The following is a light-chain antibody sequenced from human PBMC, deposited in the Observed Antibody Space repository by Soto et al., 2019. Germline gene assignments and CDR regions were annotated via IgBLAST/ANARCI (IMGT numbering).Light chain of an antibody. V-gene: IGKV1-16*01. Sequence: DIQMTQSPSSLSASVGDRVTITCRASQGISNYLFWYQHKPEKAPKLLIYKASTLKSGVPSWFSGSGSGTESTLTISILQPDDFATYYCQQYYSYPLTFGGGTKVDIK. CDR1: QGISNY. CDR2: KAS. CDR3: QQYYSYPLT. J-gene: IGKJ4*01.